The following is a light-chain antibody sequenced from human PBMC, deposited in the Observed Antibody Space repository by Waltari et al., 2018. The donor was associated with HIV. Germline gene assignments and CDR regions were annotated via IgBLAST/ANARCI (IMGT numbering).Light chain of an antibody. CDR1: SSNIGAGYD. J-gene: IGLJ3*02. CDR2: GNR. Sequence: QSVLTQPPSVSGAPGQRVTISCTGSSSNIGAGYDLDWYQQVPGTAPKLLIYGNRNRPSGVPDRCSVSESGTSASLAITGLQAEEEADCYCQSYDSSLSGSVCGGGTKLTGL. V-gene: IGLV1-40*01. CDR3: QSYDSSLSGSV.